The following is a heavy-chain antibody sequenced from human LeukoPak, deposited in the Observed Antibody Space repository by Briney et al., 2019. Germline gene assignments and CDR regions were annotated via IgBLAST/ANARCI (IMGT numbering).Heavy chain of an antibody. CDR2: IYSGGST. Sequence: PGGSLRLSCAASGFTVSNNYMSWVRQAPGKGLEWVSLIYSGGSTKYADSVKGRFTISRDNSRNTLYLEMNSLRAEDTAGYYCAGYSSFDCWGQGTLVTVSS. V-gene: IGHV3-53*01. CDR3: AGYSSFDC. D-gene: IGHD3-22*01. CDR1: GFTVSNNY. J-gene: IGHJ4*02.